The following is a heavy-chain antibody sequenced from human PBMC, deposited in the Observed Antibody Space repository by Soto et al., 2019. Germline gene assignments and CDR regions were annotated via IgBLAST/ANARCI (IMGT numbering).Heavy chain of an antibody. Sequence: QVQLVESGGGVVQPGRSLRLSCSASGFSFSSYGMHWVRQAPGKGLEWVAVIWYDATNKHYADSVKGRFTISRDNSKNTLYLEMNSLRAEDTAVYYCARDNDVWSGYFYYFDNWGQGTVVTVSA. CDR1: GFSFSSYG. V-gene: IGHV3-33*01. CDR3: ARDNDVWSGYFYYFDN. CDR2: IWYDATNK. D-gene: IGHD3-3*01. J-gene: IGHJ4*02.